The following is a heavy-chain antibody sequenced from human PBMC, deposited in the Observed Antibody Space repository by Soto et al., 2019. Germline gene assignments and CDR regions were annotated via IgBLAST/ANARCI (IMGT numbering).Heavy chain of an antibody. J-gene: IGHJ3*02. CDR3: ARVVYCSSTSCYGGAFDI. CDR1: GGTFSSYT. V-gene: IGHV1-69*02. CDR2: IIPILGIA. D-gene: IGHD2-2*01. Sequence: QVQLVQSGAEVKKPGSSVKVSCKASGGTFSSYTISWVRQAPGQGLEWMGRIIPILGIANYAQKFQGRVTITADKSTSTAYMELSSLRSEDTAVYYCARVVYCSSTSCYGGAFDIWGQGTMATVSS.